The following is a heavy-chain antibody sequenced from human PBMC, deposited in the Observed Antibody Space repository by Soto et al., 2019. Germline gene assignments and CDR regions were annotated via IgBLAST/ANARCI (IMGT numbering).Heavy chain of an antibody. CDR2: INPNSGGT. CDR1: GYTLTGYY. D-gene: IGHD2-21*02. Sequence: ASVKVSCKASGYTLTGYYMHWVRQAPGQGLEWMGWINPNSGGTNYAQKFQGWVTMTRDTSISTAYMELSRLRSDDTAVYYCARGLLSVVTPGEHYFDYCGQGTLVTVSS. CDR3: ARGLLSVVTPGEHYFDY. J-gene: IGHJ4*02. V-gene: IGHV1-2*04.